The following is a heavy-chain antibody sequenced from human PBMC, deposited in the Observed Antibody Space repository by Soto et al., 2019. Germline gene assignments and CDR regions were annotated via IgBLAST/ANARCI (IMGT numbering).Heavy chain of an antibody. V-gene: IGHV1-18*01. D-gene: IGHD6-13*01. J-gene: IGHJ6*02. CDR2: ISAYNGNT. CDR3: ARAETQLGDSSSWYYYYGMDV. Sequence: ASVKVSCKASGYTFTSYGISWVRQAPGQGLEWMGWISAYNGNTNYAQKLQGRVTMTTDTSTSTAYMELRSLRSDDTAVYYCARAETQLGDSSSWYYYYGMDVWGQGTTVTVSS. CDR1: GYTFTSYG.